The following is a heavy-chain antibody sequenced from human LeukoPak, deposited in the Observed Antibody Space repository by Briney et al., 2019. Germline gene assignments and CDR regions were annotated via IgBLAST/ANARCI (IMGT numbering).Heavy chain of an antibody. J-gene: IGHJ4*02. CDR1: AFTVSSNY. D-gene: IGHD3-10*01. CDR3: ARGVTYLDY. V-gene: IGHV3-66*01. CDR2: IYSGGST. Sequence: GGSLRLSCAASAFTVSSNYMGLVRQAPGKGLEWVSVIYSGGSTYYADSVKGRFTISRDNSKNTLYLQMNSLRAEDTAVYYCARGVTYLDYWGQGTLVTVSS.